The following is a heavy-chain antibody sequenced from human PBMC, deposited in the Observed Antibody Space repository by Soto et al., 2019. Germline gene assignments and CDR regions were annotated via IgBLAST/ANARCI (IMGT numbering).Heavy chain of an antibody. CDR2: ISTYNGNT. CDR3: ARGRYCSGGSCYPYYFDY. J-gene: IGHJ4*02. D-gene: IGHD2-15*01. CDR1: GYTFTSHG. V-gene: IGHV1-18*01. Sequence: RASVKVSCKASGYTFTSHGISWVRQAPGQGLEWMGWISTYNGNTNYAQKVQGRVTMTTDTSTSTAYMELWSLRSDDTAVYYCARGRYCSGGSCYPYYFDYWGQGTLVTVSS.